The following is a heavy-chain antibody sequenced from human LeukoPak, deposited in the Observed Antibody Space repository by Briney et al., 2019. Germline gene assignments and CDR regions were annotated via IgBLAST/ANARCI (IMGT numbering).Heavy chain of an antibody. Sequence: GGPLRLSCAASEFTVSSSYMSWVRQAPGKGLEWVSIIYSGGNTFYADSVKGRFTISRDSSKNTLYLQMNSLRAEDTAVYYCAKKTTYYYDSSGYSYFDYWGQGTLVTVSS. CDR3: AKKTTYYYDSSGYSYFDY. V-gene: IGHV3-53*01. J-gene: IGHJ4*02. D-gene: IGHD3-22*01. CDR1: EFTVSSSY. CDR2: IYSGGNT.